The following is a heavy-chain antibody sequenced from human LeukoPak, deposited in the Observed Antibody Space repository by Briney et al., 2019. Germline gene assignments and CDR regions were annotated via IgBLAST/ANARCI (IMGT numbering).Heavy chain of an antibody. J-gene: IGHJ4*02. CDR3: ARGEQWLVLV. CDR1: GGTFSNYA. D-gene: IGHD6-19*01. Sequence: ASVKVSCKASGGTFSNYAISWVRQAPGQGLEWMGGIIPIFGTANYAQKFQGRVTITADESTSTAYMELSSLRSEDTAVYYCARGEQWLVLVWGQGTLVTVSS. V-gene: IGHV1-69*01. CDR2: IIPIFGTA.